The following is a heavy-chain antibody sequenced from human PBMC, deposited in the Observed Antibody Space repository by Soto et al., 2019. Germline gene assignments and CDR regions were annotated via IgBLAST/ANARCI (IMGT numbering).Heavy chain of an antibody. Sequence: ASVKVSCKASGYTFTSYGISWVRQAPGQGLEWMGWISAYNGNTNYAQKLQGRVTMTTDTSTSTAYMELSSLRSEDMAIYYCASSYGSGYRAFDYWGQGALVTVSS. D-gene: IGHD3-10*01. CDR2: ISAYNGNT. J-gene: IGHJ4*02. CDR1: GYTFTSYG. V-gene: IGHV1-18*03. CDR3: ASSYGSGYRAFDY.